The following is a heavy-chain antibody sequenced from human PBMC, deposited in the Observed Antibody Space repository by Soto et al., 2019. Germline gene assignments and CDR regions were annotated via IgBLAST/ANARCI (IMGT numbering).Heavy chain of an antibody. V-gene: IGHV4-39*01. CDR3: ARQRSSFDY. Sequence: QLQLQELGPGLVNPSETLSLTCTVSVGSISSSSYYWGWIRQPPGKGLEWIGSIYYSGSTYYNPVIKSRGTISVDTSENQFSLKLSYVTAADTAVYYCARQRSSFDYWGQGTLVTVSS. D-gene: IGHD3-16*02. CDR2: IYYSGST. CDR1: VGSISSSSYY. J-gene: IGHJ4*02.